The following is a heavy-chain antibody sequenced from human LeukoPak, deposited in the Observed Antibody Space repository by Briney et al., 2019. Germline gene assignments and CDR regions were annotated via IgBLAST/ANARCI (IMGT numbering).Heavy chain of an antibody. J-gene: IGHJ4*02. Sequence: ASVKVSCKASGYTFTGYYMHWVRQAPGQGLEWLGWINPTSGGTNYAQKFQGRVTMTRDTSISTAYMELSRLRSDDTAVYYCASISYYYDSSGYYPEPFDYWGQGTLVTVSS. CDR3: ASISYYYDSSGYYPEPFDY. D-gene: IGHD3-22*01. CDR2: INPTSGGT. CDR1: GYTFTGYY. V-gene: IGHV1-2*02.